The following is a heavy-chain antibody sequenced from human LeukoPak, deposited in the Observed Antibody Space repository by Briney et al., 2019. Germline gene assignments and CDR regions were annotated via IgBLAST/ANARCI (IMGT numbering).Heavy chain of an antibody. D-gene: IGHD3-22*01. CDR1: GDSIYSGNYY. V-gene: IGHV4-61*02. J-gene: IGHJ4*02. CDR2: IYSSGTT. CDR3: AREGGSYDSSGYYSLHCYFDY. Sequence: SQTLSLTCTVSGDSIYSGNYYWSWIRQPAGKGLEWIGRIYSSGTTIYNPSLKSRVTISVDTSKNQFSLKMSSVTAADTAVYYCAREGGSYDSSGYYSLHCYFDYWGREPWSPSPQ.